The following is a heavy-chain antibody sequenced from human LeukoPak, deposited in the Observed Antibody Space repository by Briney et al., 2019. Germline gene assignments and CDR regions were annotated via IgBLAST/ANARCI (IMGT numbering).Heavy chain of an antibody. Sequence: SQTLSLTCAISGDSVSSNSAAWNWIRQSPSRGLEWLGRTYYRSKWYNDYAVSVKSRITINPDTSKNQFSLQLTSVTPEDTAVYYWARTPVKVGGTGYLYGMDGWGQGDKVTVPS. CDR2: TYYRSKWYN. CDR1: GDSVSSNSAA. V-gene: IGHV6-1*01. D-gene: IGHD6-19*01. CDR3: ARTPVKVGGTGYLYGMDG. J-gene: IGHJ6*02.